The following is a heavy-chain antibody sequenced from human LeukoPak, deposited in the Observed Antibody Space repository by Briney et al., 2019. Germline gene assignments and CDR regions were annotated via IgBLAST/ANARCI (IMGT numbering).Heavy chain of an antibody. D-gene: IGHD5-12*01. CDR2: FYSGGGT. V-gene: IGHV4-4*07. J-gene: IGHJ4*02. CDR1: GGSISSYY. CDR3: ARVYSCYDLPGSLANYYFYY. Sequence: IPSETLSLTCTVSGGSISSYYWSWIRQPAGKGLEWIGRFYSGGGTDYNPSLKSRVTMSVDTSKNQFSLKLSSVTAADTAVYYCARVYSCYDLPGSLANYYFYYWGQGTLVTVSS.